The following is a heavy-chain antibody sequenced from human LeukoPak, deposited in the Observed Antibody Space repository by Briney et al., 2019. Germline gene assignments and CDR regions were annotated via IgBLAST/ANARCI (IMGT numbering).Heavy chain of an antibody. CDR1: GGSISSSSYY. CDR2: IYYSGST. D-gene: IGHD3-10*01. J-gene: IGHJ4*02. V-gene: IGHV4-39*07. Sequence: SETLSLTCTVSGGSISSSSYYWGWIRQPPGKGLEWIGSIYYSGSTYYNPSLKSRVTISVDTSKNQFSLKLSSVTAADTAAYYCARRVYGSGRYYWGQGTLVTVSS. CDR3: ARRVYGSGRYY.